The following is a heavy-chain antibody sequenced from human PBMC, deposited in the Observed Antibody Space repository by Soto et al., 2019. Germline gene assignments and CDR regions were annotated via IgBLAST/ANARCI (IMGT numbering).Heavy chain of an antibody. CDR3: AREGRGKKAGYNGLVSLGY. Sequence: QVQLVQSGAEVKTPGSSLKVSCKVSGSRVSNYVISWVRQAPGHGREWLGRIIPIFNSTKYAQNFQGRVTITADKSTSTASLELSRLRSDDTAVYYCAREGRGKKAGYNGLVSLGYWGQGTLVTVSS. CDR2: IIPIFNST. J-gene: IGHJ4*02. D-gene: IGHD2-2*02. CDR1: GSRVSNYV. V-gene: IGHV1-69*06.